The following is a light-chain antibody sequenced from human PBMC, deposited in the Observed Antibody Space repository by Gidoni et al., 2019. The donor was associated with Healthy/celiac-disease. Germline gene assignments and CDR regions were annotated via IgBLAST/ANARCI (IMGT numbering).Light chain of an antibody. V-gene: IGLV1-36*01. CDR2: DDD. CDR1: SSNIGNNA. CDR3: AAWDDSLNGVV. Sequence: QSVLTQPPSVSDAPRQRVTISCSGSSSNIGNNAVNWYQQLPGKAPKLLIYDDDLLPSGVSDRCSGSKSGTSASLAISGLQSEDEADYYCAAWDDSLNGVVFGGGTKLTVL. J-gene: IGLJ2*01.